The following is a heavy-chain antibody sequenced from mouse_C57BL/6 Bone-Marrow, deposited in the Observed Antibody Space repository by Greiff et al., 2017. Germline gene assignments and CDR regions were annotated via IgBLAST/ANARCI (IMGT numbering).Heavy chain of an antibody. CDR3: ARQRGGCDY. Sequence: DVKLVESGGDLVKPGGSLKLSCAASGFTFSSYGMSWVRQTPDKRLEWVATISSGGSYTYYPDSVKGRFPISSDNAKNTPYRQMSSLKSEDTAMYYCARQRGGCDYWGQGTTLTVSS. CDR1: GFTFSSYG. CDR2: ISSGGSYT. J-gene: IGHJ2*01. V-gene: IGHV5-6*02.